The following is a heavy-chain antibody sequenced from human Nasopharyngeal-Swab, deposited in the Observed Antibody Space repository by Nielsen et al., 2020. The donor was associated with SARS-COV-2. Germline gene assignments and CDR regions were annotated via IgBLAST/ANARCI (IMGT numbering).Heavy chain of an antibody. Sequence: GESLKISCEVSGFSVRYNYMSWVRQAPGKGLEWVAVIYSRGETHYTDSVRGRFTISRDNSKNMVNLQLNSLRAEDTAVYYCARMDFIASRDYWGQGTLVTVSS. J-gene: IGHJ4*02. CDR2: IYSRGET. V-gene: IGHV3-53*01. D-gene: IGHD6-13*01. CDR1: GFSVRYNY. CDR3: ARMDFIASRDY.